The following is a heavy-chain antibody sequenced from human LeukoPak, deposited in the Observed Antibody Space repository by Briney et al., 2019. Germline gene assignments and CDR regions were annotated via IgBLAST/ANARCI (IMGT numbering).Heavy chain of an antibody. D-gene: IGHD3-3*01. J-gene: IGHJ4*02. Sequence: TSETLSLTCTVSGGSTSSDYWSWIRQSPGKGLEWVGYVYNSGDTGKNPSLKSRVTILLDTSKNQCSLKLTSVSAADTAVYYCARVGYYDFWSGYYRIAAAGAEVPYYFDYWGQGTLVTVSS. CDR3: ARVGYYDFWSGYYRIAAAGAEVPYYFDY. V-gene: IGHV4-59*08. CDR1: GGSTSSDY. CDR2: VYNSGDT.